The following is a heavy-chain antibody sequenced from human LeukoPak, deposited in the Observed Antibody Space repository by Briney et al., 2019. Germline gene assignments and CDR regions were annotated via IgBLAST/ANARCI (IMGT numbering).Heavy chain of an antibody. CDR1: GFTFSSYE. CDR2: ISSSGGTM. J-gene: IGHJ2*01. V-gene: IGHV3-48*03. CDR3: ARAGRVSASGWGRHFDL. Sequence: PGGSLRLSCAASGFTFSSYEMNWVRQAPARGLEWLSYISSSGGTMYYADSVKGRFTISRDNAKNSLYLQMSSLRVEDTAVYCCARAGRVSASGWGRHFDLWGRGTLVTVSS. D-gene: IGHD3-10*01.